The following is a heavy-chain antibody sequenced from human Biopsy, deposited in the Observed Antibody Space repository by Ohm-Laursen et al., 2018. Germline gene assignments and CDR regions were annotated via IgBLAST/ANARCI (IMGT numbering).Heavy chain of an antibody. CDR2: GTVSADTT. CDR1: GFTFSSYA. D-gene: IGHD1-1*01. V-gene: IGHV3-23*01. J-gene: IGHJ3*02. Sequence: SLSLSCAASGFTFSSYAMNWGRLAPGKGLERVSAGTVSADTTYYTDSVRGRFTVSRDNSQNTLYLQMNSLRAEDKAIYYCAKGRVGNSGSLDIWGHGTMVTVSS. CDR3: AKGRVGNSGSLDI.